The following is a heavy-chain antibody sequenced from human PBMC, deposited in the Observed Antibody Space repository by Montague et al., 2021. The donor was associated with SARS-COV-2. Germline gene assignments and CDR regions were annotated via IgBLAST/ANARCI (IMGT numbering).Heavy chain of an antibody. CDR1: GDSISYRSYY. CDR3: ARQCGDYSENAFTI. CDR2: VSYSGST. D-gene: IGHD4-17*01. V-gene: IGHV4-39*01. J-gene: IGHJ3*02. Sequence: SETLSLTCTVSGDSISYRSYYWGWIRQPPGKGLEWIGTVSYSGSTYYNASLKSRVTIYVDTSKNQFSLKLTSVTAADTAIYYCARQCGDYSENAFTIWGQGTMVIVSS.